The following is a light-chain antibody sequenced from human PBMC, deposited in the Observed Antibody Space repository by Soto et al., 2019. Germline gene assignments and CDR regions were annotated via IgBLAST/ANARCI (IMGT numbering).Light chain of an antibody. CDR3: QQYDTLPLT. Sequence: DIQLTQSPSSLSASVGDRVTITCRASQDITTYLNWYQHRPGTAPKLLIFDASNLQAGVPSRFSGSGSGTDFTFTISRLQPEDIATYYCQQYDTLPLTFGQGTKVEIK. J-gene: IGKJ1*01. V-gene: IGKV1-33*01. CDR1: QDITTY. CDR2: DAS.